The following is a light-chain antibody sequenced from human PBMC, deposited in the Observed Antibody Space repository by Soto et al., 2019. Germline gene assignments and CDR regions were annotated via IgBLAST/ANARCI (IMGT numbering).Light chain of an antibody. J-gene: IGKJ1*01. V-gene: IGKV1-9*01. CDR3: QQSYSTTWT. Sequence: IQLTQSPSSLSASVGDRVTITCRASQDIAIYLAWYQQKPGEAPKLLIYAASTLYGGVPSRFSGSGSGTDFALTITSLQAEDFATYSCQQSYSTTWTFGQGTKVDIK. CDR2: AAS. CDR1: QDIAIY.